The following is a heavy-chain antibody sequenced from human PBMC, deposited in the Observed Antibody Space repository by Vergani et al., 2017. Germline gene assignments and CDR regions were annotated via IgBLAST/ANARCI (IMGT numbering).Heavy chain of an antibody. CDR1: GYSISSGYY. D-gene: IGHD5-12*01. Sequence: QVQLQESGPGLVKSSETLSLTCAVSGYSISSGYYWGWIRQPPGKGLEWIGSIYHSGSTYYNPSLKSRVTISVDTSKNQFSLKLSSVTAADTAVYYCARGLAWLRLAPVDYWGQGTLVTVSS. V-gene: IGHV4-38-2*01. J-gene: IGHJ4*02. CDR3: ARGLAWLRLAPVDY. CDR2: IYHSGST.